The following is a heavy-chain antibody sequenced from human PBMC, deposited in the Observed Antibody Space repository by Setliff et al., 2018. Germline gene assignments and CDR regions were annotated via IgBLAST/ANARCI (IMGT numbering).Heavy chain of an antibody. CDR3: AGNPASGAYYSSRPFHFDY. CDR1: GGSMSNYF. CDR2: ISSGGST. J-gene: IGHJ4*02. V-gene: IGHV4-4*08. Sequence: SETLSLTCSVAGGSMSNYFWSWVRRPPGKGLEWIGFISSGGSTICSPSLKSRVTISVDTSKNQFSLRLTSVTAADTAIYYCAGNPASGAYYSSRPFHFDYWGQGALVTVSS. D-gene: IGHD3-22*01.